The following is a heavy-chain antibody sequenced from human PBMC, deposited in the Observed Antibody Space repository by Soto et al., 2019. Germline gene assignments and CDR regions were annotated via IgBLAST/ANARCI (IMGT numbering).Heavy chain of an antibody. CDR3: ARDVRDLYYYDSSGYLPFDY. CDR1: GFTFSSYS. Sequence: PGGSLRLSCAASGFTFSSYSMNWVRQAPGKGLEWVSYISSSSSTIYYADSVKGRFTISRDNAKNSLYLQMNSLRDEDTAVYYCARDVRDLYYYDSSGYLPFDYWGQGTLVTVSS. D-gene: IGHD3-22*01. CDR2: ISSSSSTI. V-gene: IGHV3-48*02. J-gene: IGHJ4*02.